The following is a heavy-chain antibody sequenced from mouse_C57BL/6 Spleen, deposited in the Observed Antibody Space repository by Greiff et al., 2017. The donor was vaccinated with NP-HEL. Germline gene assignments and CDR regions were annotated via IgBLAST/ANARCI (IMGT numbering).Heavy chain of an antibody. CDR2: INPYNGDT. D-gene: IGHD1-1*01. CDR1: GYSFTGYF. J-gene: IGHJ4*01. Sequence: VQLQQSGPELVKPGDSVKISCKASGYSFTGYFMNWVMQSHGKSLEWIGRINPYNGDTFYNQKFKGKATLTVDKSSSTAHMELRSLTSEDSAVYYCARGVVAQGYYAMDYWGQGTSVTVSS. CDR3: ARGVVAQGYYAMDY. V-gene: IGHV1-20*01.